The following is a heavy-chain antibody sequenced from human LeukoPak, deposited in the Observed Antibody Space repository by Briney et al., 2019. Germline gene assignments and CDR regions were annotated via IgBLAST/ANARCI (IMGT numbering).Heavy chain of an antibody. D-gene: IGHD5-24*01. J-gene: IGHJ4*02. CDR3: AILNHPDGRVY. V-gene: IGHV5-51*01. CDR2: IYAGDSDT. Sequence: GESLRISCKGSGYSFSSYWINWVRQMPGKGLEWMAIIYAGDSDTKYSPSFQGQVSISTDRSISTAYLQWSSLKASDTAMYYCAILNHPDGRVYWGQGTLLTVSS. CDR1: GYSFSSYW.